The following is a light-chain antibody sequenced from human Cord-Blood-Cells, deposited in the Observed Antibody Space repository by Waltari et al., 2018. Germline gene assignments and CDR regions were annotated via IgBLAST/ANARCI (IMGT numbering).Light chain of an antibody. V-gene: IGLV2-23*01. J-gene: IGLJ3*02. CDR2: EGS. Sequence: QSALTQPASVYGSPGQSTTISCTGTTSAVGSFNLVSWYQQHPDKAPKLLIYEGSKRPSGVSNRFSGSKSGNTASLTISGLQAEDEADYYCCSYAGSSTWVFGGGTKLTVL. CDR1: TSAVGSFNL. CDR3: CSYAGSSTWV.